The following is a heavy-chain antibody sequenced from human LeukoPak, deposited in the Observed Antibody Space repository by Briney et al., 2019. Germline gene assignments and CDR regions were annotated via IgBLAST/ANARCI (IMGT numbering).Heavy chain of an antibody. J-gene: IGHJ5*01. CDR2: INEGGSEK. CDR1: GFAFSNYW. Sequence: GGSLRLSCAASGFAFSNYWMTWVRQAPGKGLEWVANINEGGSEKNYVDSVKGRFTNSRDNAKNSLYLQMSSLRAEDTAVYYCARDIPGGASYLDSWGQGTPVTVSS. D-gene: IGHD5-18*01. CDR3: ARDIPGGASYLDS. V-gene: IGHV3-7*01.